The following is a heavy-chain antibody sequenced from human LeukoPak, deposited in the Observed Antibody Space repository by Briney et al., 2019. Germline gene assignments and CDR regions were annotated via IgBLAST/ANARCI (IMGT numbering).Heavy chain of an antibody. CDR1: GYTFTSYG. V-gene: IGHV1-18*01. J-gene: IGHJ4*02. CDR3: ARDGYYDSSGYYYTGDY. D-gene: IGHD3-22*01. CDR2: ISAYNGNT. Sequence: GASVKVSCKASGYTFTSYGISWVRQAPGQGLEWMGWISAYNGNTNYAQKLQGRVTVTTDTSTSTAYMELRSPRSDDTAVYYCARDGYYDSSGYYYTGDYWGQGALVTVSS.